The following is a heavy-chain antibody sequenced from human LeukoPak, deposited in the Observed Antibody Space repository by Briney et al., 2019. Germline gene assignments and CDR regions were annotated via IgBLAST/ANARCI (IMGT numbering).Heavy chain of an antibody. CDR3: APDPNKWLRNY. J-gene: IGHJ4*02. D-gene: IGHD5-12*01. Sequence: GGSLRLSCAVSGFTFSSYVMSWVRQAPGKGLEWISTISGSAATTYYADSVKGRFTISRDNSKNTLYLQMNSLRAEDTAVYYCAPDPNKWLRNYWGQGTLVTVSS. CDR1: GFTFSSYV. CDR2: ISGSAATT. V-gene: IGHV3-23*01.